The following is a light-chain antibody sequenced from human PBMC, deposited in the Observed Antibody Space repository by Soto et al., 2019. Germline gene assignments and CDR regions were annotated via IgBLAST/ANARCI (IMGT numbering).Light chain of an antibody. CDR2: GAS. J-gene: IGKJ5*01. CDR1: QSVSSSY. Sequence: EIVLTQSPGTLSLSPGERATLSCRASQSVSSSYLAWYQQKPGQAPRLLIYGASSRATGIPDRFSGSGSGTDFTLTISRVEPEDVAVYYCQQYGSSLITFGQGTRLEIK. CDR3: QQYGSSLIT. V-gene: IGKV3-20*01.